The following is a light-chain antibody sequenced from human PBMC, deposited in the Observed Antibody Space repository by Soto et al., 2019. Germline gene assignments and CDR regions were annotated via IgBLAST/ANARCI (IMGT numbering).Light chain of an antibody. CDR3: QHRSNWPLT. CDR1: QSVSGN. J-gene: IGKJ4*01. Sequence: EIVMTQSPATLSVSPGERATLSCRASQSVSGNLAWYQQKPGQAPRLLIYGASTRATGIPARFSGSGSGTDFTLTISSLEPEDFAVYYCQHRSNWPLTFGGGTKVEIK. CDR2: GAS. V-gene: IGKV3-15*01.